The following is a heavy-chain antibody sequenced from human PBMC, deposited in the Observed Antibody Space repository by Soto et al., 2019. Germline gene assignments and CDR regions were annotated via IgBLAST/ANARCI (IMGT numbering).Heavy chain of an antibody. Sequence: QITLEESGPTLVKPTQTLTLTCSFSGFSFSTREVGVGWIRQPPGKALEWRALIYWDDDKRHSPFLKRRLTITKDTPKNQVVRTMTNMDPVDTATYDCARSGGYSSSAYFDYWGQGILVTVSS. CDR3: ARSGGYSSSAYFDY. D-gene: IGHD6-6*01. CDR1: GFSFSTREVG. CDR2: IYWDDDK. J-gene: IGHJ4*02. V-gene: IGHV2-5*02.